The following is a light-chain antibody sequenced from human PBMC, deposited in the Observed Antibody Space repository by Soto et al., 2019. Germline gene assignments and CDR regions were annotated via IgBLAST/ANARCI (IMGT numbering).Light chain of an antibody. V-gene: IGKV3-20*01. CDR1: QSVSSSY. CDR2: DAS. J-gene: IGKJ1*01. Sequence: EIVLTQSPGTLSLSPGERATLSCRASQSVSSSYLAWYQQKPGQAPRLLMYDASRRATGIPDRFSGSGSGTDFTLTISRLEPEDLAVYYCQQYGSSPRTFGQGTKVEIK. CDR3: QQYGSSPRT.